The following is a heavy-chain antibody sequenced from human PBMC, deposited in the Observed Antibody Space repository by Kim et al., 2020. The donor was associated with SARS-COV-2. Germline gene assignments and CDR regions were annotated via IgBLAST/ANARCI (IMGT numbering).Heavy chain of an antibody. CDR3: ARWPAGYGKASYYYYGMDV. CDR1: GYTFTSYD. CDR2: MNPNSGNT. D-gene: IGHD6-13*01. J-gene: IGHJ6*04. V-gene: IGHV1-8*01. Sequence: ASVKVSCKASGYTFTSYDINWVRQATGQGLEWMGWMNPNSGNTGYAQKFQGRVTMTRNTSISTAYMELSSLRSEDTAVYYCARWPAGYGKASYYYYGMDVWGKGTTVTVSS.